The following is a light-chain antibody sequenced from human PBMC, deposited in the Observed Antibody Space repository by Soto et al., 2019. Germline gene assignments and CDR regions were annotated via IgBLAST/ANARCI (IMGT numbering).Light chain of an antibody. V-gene: IGKV3D-20*02. J-gene: IGKJ1*01. CDR3: QLRSNWPWT. CDR2: GAS. CDR1: QSVTSNY. Sequence: IVVAKSPGTLSLYTGERATLSCRASQSVTSNYLAWYQQKPGQAPRFLMYGASSRATGIPDRFSGSGSGTDFTLTISSLEPEDFAGYCCQLRSNWPWTFGQGTKV.